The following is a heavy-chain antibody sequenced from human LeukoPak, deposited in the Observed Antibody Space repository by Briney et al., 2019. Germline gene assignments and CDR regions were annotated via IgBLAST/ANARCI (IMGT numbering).Heavy chain of an antibody. CDR1: GFTFSNAW. D-gene: IGHD2-2*01. CDR3: ASIVVVPAAKAHDAFDI. CDR2: IKSKTDGGTT. Sequence: GGSLRLSCAASGFTFSNAWMSWVRQAPGKGLEWVGRIKSKTDGGTTDYAAPVKGRFTISRDNSKNTLYLQMNSLRAEDTAVYYCASIVVVPAAKAHDAFDIWGQGTMVTVSS. J-gene: IGHJ3*02. V-gene: IGHV3-15*01.